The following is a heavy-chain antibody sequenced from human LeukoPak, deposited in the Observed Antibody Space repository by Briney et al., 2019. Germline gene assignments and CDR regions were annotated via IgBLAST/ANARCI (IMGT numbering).Heavy chain of an antibody. CDR2: ISDYIGNT. J-gene: IGHJ6*03. Sequence: GASVKVSCRASGYTFTSYGISWVRQAPGQGLEWMGISDYIGNTNYAQNLQGRVTMTTDTSTSTAYMELRSLRSDDTAVYYCARDEYSSGYMDVWGQGTTVTVS. V-gene: IGHV1-18*01. CDR1: GYTFTSYG. D-gene: IGHD6-19*01. CDR3: ARDEYSSGYMDV.